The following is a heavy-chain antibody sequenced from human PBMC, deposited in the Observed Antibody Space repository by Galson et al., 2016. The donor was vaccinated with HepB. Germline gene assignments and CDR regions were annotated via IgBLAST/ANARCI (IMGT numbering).Heavy chain of an antibody. CDR1: GDTLSELS. CDR3: ASETGYTYRTSDAFDI. D-gene: IGHD3-16*01. V-gene: IGHV1-24*01. CDR2: FDPKHGEA. Sequence: SVKVSCKVSGDTLSELSLHWVRQVPGKGLEWMGGFDPKHGEAIYAQRFQDRVTMTEDTSTDTAYMELSSLRSEDTAVYYCASETGYTYRTSDAFDIWGQGTMVTVSS. J-gene: IGHJ3*02.